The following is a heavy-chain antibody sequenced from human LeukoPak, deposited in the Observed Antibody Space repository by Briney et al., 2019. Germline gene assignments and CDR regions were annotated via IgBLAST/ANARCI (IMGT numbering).Heavy chain of an antibody. CDR2: IWSDGSNK. CDR3: ARRRYSVYDFDY. J-gene: IGHJ4*02. V-gene: IGHV3-33*01. Sequence: GMSLRLSCAASGFTFSSYGMHWVRQAPGKGLEWVAVIWSDGSNKYYADSVKGRLTISRDNSKNTLYLQMNSLRAEDTAVYYCARRRYSVYDFDYWGQGTLVTVSS. CDR1: GFTFSSYG. D-gene: IGHD5/OR15-5a*01.